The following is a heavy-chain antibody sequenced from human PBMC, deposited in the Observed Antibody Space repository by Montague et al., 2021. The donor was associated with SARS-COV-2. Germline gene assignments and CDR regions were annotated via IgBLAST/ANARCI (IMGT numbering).Heavy chain of an antibody. CDR2: TYYRSKWYN. CDR3: ARGGSWLYYFDY. J-gene: IGHJ4*02. D-gene: IGHD6-13*01. V-gene: IGHV6-1*01. Sequence: CAISGDSVSSIRAAWNWIRQSPSRGLEWLGRTYYRSKWYNDYAVSVKSRITINPDTSKNQFSLQLNSVAPEDTAVYYCARGGSWLYYFDYWGQGTLVTVSS. CDR1: GDSVSSIRAA.